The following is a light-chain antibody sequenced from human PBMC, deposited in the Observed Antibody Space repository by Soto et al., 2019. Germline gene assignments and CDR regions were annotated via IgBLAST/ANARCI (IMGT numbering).Light chain of an antibody. CDR1: SSDVGSYNL. Sequence: QSALTQPASVSGSPGQSITISCTGTSSDVGSYNLVSWYQPHPGTAPKLMIYEATKRPSAVSNRFSGSKSGNTASLTISGLQAEDEADYYCCSYAGSSTVVFGGGTKLTVL. J-gene: IGLJ2*01. CDR2: EAT. CDR3: CSYAGSSTVV. V-gene: IGLV2-23*01.